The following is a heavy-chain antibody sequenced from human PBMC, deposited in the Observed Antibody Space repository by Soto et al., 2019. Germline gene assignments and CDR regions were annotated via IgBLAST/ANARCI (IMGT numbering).Heavy chain of an antibody. CDR2: INHSGST. CDR3: ARVQRSLGGDYDY. CDR1: GGSFSGYY. J-gene: IGHJ4*02. D-gene: IGHD4-17*01. V-gene: IGHV4-34*01. Sequence: PSETLSLTCAVYGGSFSGYYWSWIRQPPGKGLEWIGEINHSGSTNYNPSLKSRVTISVDTSKNRFSLKLSSVTAADTAVYYCARVQRSLGGDYDYWGQGTLVTVSS.